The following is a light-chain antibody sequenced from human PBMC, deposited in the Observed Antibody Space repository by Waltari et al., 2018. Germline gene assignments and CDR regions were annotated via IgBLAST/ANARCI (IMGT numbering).Light chain of an antibody. J-gene: IGLJ3*02. CDR1: SSHIGSGYD. Sequence: QSVLTQPPSVSGAPGQRVTLPCPGSSSHIGSGYDLHWYQQLPGTAPKLLIYGNVGRPSGVPYRFSASKSGTSASLAITGLQAEDEADYYCQSYDDSLSGWVFGGGTKVTVL. CDR3: QSYDDSLSGWV. CDR2: GNV. V-gene: IGLV1-40*01.